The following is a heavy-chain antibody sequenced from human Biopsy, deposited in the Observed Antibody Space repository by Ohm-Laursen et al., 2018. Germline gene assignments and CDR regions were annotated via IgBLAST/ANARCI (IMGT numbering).Heavy chain of an antibody. Sequence: ASVKVSCKASGYTFTDYFLHWVRQAPGQGPEWMGWISPSSGGTNYAQRFQGRVTMIRDTSATTGYMELSSLRSDDTAVYYCARNTGWYGDLYYFDYWGQGTLVTVSS. D-gene: IGHD6-19*01. CDR2: ISPSSGGT. CDR1: GYTFTDYF. V-gene: IGHV1-2*02. J-gene: IGHJ4*02. CDR3: ARNTGWYGDLYYFDY.